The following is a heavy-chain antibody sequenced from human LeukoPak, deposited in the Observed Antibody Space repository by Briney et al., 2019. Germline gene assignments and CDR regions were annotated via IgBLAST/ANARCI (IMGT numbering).Heavy chain of an antibody. V-gene: IGHV3-30-3*01. CDR3: AREDYGDYVPCFDY. D-gene: IGHD4-17*01. J-gene: IGHJ4*02. CDR2: ISYDGSNK. CDR1: GFTFSSYA. Sequence: GGSLRLSCAASGFTFSSYAMHWVRPAPGTGLEWVAVISYDGSNKYYADSVKGRFTISRDNSKNTLYLQMNSLRAEDTAVYYCAREDYGDYVPCFDYWGQGTLVTVSS.